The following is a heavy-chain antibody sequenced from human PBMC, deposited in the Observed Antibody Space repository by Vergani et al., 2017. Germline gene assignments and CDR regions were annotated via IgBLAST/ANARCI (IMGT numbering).Heavy chain of an antibody. J-gene: IGHJ4*02. CDR3: ARRSGIVYDIFSVTQYFFDY. V-gene: IGHV4-38-2*01. Sequence: QVQLQESGPGLVKPSETLSLTCAVSGFSIDNGYYWDWIRQPPGKGLEWIGSIYRTGRTHFNPSLKCRVTISVDTSNNHFSLRLISLTAADTAVYYCARRSGIVYDIFSVTQYFFDYWGQGTLVTVSS. CDR2: IYRTGRT. D-gene: IGHD3-9*01. CDR1: GFSIDNGYY.